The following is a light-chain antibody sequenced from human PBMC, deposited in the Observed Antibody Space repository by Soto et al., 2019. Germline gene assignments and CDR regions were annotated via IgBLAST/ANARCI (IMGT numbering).Light chain of an antibody. Sequence: LTQPGSVSGSPGQSITIYCTGTSSDIGAYNFVSWYQQHPGKAPKLMPYDVNIRPSGVSNRFSSSKSGNTASLTISGLQAEDEADYYCTSWTTSTTMIFGGGTKVTVL. CDR1: SSDIGAYNF. CDR2: DVN. V-gene: IGLV2-14*03. CDR3: TSWTTSTTMI. J-gene: IGLJ2*01.